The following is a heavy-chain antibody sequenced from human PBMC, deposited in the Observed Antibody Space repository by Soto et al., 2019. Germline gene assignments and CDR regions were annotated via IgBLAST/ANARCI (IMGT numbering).Heavy chain of an antibody. Sequence: GGSLRLSCAASGFSFSRYAMRLLRQAAGKGLEWVSVISDRGGRTEYADSVNGRFTISRDKSKNTPFLQMNSLRTEDTAVYYCATAGSVWYYYCDYWGQGTKVTAPQ. V-gene: IGHV3-23*01. CDR3: ATAGSVWYYYCDY. CDR2: ISDRGGRT. D-gene: IGHD6-19*01. J-gene: IGHJ4*02. CDR1: GFSFSRYA.